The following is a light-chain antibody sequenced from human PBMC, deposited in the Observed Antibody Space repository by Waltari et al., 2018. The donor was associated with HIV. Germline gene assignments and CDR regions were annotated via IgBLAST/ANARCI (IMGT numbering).Light chain of an antibody. CDR2: FNSDGSH. J-gene: IGLJ3*02. CDR1: SGHSTYA. V-gene: IGLV4-69*01. CDR3: QTWGTGIQV. Sequence: QLVLTQSPSASASLGGSVKLTCTLSSGHSTYAIAWHQQQPQEGPRYFMRFNSDGSHSKGDGIPARFSGSSSGAERYLTISSLQSEDEAEYYCQTWGTGIQVFGGGTKLTVL.